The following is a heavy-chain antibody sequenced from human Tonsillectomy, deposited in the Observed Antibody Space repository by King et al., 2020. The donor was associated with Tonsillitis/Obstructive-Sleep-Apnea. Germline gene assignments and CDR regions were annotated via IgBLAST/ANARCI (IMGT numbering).Heavy chain of an antibody. D-gene: IGHD5-12*01. J-gene: IGHJ4*02. CDR1: GYTFTNYA. CDR3: ARDPNSGFLNY. V-gene: IGHV1-3*04. Sequence: VQLVQSGTEVKNPGASVKLSCKASGYTFTNYAIHWVRQAPGQRLEWMGWVNTGNGNTKYSQNFQGRVTITRDTSATTAYMELSSLRSEDTAVYYCARDPNSGFLNYWGQGILVTVSS. CDR2: VNTGNGNT.